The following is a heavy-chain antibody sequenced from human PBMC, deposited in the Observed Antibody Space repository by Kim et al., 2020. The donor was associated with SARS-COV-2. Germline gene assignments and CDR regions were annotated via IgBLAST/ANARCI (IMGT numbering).Heavy chain of an antibody. V-gene: IGHV1-46*01. Sequence: AQKFQGRVTRTRDTSTSTVYMELSSLRSEDTAVYYCARVPFGLYYGMDVWGQGTTVTVSS. J-gene: IGHJ6*02. CDR3: ARVPFGLYYGMDV. D-gene: IGHD3-3*01.